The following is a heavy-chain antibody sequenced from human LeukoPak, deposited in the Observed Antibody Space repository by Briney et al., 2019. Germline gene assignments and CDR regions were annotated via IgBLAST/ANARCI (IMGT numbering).Heavy chain of an antibody. Sequence: KPSETLSLTCTVSGGSISSSTYYWGWIRQPPGKGLEWIGSIYYSGSTYYNPSLKSRVTISVDTSKNQFSLKLSSVTAADTAVYYCARAAGYCSSTSCYHWFDPWGQGTLVTVSS. CDR1: GGSISSSTYY. V-gene: IGHV4-39*07. J-gene: IGHJ5*02. D-gene: IGHD2-2*01. CDR3: ARAAGYCSSTSCYHWFDP. CDR2: IYYSGST.